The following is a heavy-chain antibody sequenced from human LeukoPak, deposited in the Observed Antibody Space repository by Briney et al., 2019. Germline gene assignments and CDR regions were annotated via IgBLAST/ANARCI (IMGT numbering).Heavy chain of an antibody. CDR2: FSYSGST. Sequence: SETLSLTCTVSRGSISNYYWGWIRQPPGKELEWIGFFSYSGSTNYNPSLKSRVTISVDTSKNPFSLKLTSVTAADTAVYYCARDGPGDVGFDYWGQGTLVTVS. V-gene: IGHV4-59*01. J-gene: IGHJ4*02. D-gene: IGHD7-27*01. CDR1: RGSISNYY. CDR3: ARDGPGDVGFDY.